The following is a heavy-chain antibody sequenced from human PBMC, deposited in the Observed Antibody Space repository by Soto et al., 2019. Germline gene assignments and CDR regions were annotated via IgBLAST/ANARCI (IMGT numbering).Heavy chain of an antibody. CDR2: ISSSSSYT. CDR1: GFPFSDYY. J-gene: IGHJ6*02. CDR3: ARGESPYYYYGMDV. Sequence: GGSLRLSCAASGFPFSDYYMSWIRQAPGKGLEWVSYISSSSSYTNYADSVKGRFTISRDNAKNLLYLQMNSLRAEDTAVYYCARGESPYYYYGMDVWGQGTTVTVSS. V-gene: IGHV3-11*06.